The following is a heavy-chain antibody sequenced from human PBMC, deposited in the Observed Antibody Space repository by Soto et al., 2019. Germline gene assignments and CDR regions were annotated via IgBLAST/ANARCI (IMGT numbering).Heavy chain of an antibody. Sequence: GGSLRLSCAASGFTFSSYGMHWVRQAPGKGLEWVAVISYDGSNKYYADSVKGRFTISRDNSKNTLYLQMNSLRAEDTAVYYCAKGAGYSSSWGQGTLVTVSS. CDR3: AKGAGYSSS. V-gene: IGHV3-30*18. J-gene: IGHJ5*02. D-gene: IGHD6-13*01. CDR1: GFTFSSYG. CDR2: ISYDGSNK.